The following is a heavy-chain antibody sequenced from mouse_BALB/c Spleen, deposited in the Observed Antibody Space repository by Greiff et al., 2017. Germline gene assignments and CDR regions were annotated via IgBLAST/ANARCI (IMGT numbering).Heavy chain of an antibody. V-gene: IGHV3-2*02. J-gene: IGHJ2*01. CDR2: ISYSGST. Sequence: EVKVEESGPGLVKPSQSLSLTCTVTGYSITSDYAWNWIRQFPGNKLEWMGYISYSGSTSYNPSLKSRISITRDTSKNQFFLQLNSVTTEDTATYYCARGGYYGSSYDYWGQGTTLTVSS. D-gene: IGHD1-1*01. CDR1: GYSITSDYA. CDR3: ARGGYYGSSYDY.